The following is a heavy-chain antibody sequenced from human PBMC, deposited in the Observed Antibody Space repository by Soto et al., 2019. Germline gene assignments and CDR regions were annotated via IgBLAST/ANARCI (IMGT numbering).Heavy chain of an antibody. CDR1: GGSIRRSDSC. CDR3: ARVLITSGPLEYSFAF. J-gene: IGHJ4*02. D-gene: IGHD3-16*01. CDR2: ITDSGRT. Sequence: PXETLSLTCSVSGGSIRRSDSCWSWVRQFPGKGLEWIAYITDSGRTDYNPSLKSRATISIDTSKNQFFLNLSSMTAADTAVYFCARVLITSGPLEYSFAFWGPGSLVTVSS. V-gene: IGHV4-31*03.